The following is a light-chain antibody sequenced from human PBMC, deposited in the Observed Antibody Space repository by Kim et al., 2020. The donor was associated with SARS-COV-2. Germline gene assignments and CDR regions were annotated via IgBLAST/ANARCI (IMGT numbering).Light chain of an antibody. V-gene: IGKV1-17*01. Sequence: ATVGERVTITCRSSQDIRNELGWYQQNPGRAPKRLIYGASSLQSGVPSRFSGSGSGTEFTLTISSVQPEDFATYFCLQHSTYPITFGQGTRLEIK. CDR3: LQHSTYPIT. CDR2: GAS. CDR1: QDIRNE. J-gene: IGKJ5*01.